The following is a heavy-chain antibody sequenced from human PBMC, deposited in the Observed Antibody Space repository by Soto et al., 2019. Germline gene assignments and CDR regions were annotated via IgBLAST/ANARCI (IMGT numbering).Heavy chain of an antibody. J-gene: IGHJ4*02. CDR2: IYYSGST. CDR1: GGSISSGGYY. Sequence: SETLSLTCTVSGGSISSGGYYWSWIRQHPGKGLEWIGYIYYSGSTYYSPSLKSRVTISVDTSKNQFSLKLSSVTAADTAVYYCASEGYSYGYFDYWGQGTLVTVSS. D-gene: IGHD5-18*01. CDR3: ASEGYSYGYFDY. V-gene: IGHV4-31*03.